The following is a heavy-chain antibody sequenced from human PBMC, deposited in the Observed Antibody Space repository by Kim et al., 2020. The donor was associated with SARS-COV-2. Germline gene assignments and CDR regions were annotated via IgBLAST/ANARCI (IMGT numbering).Heavy chain of an antibody. D-gene: IGHD6-19*01. J-gene: IGHJ4*02. CDR1: GYTFTSYA. CDR3: ARDHPSIAVAGEGLDY. V-gene: IGHV1-3*01. CDR2: INAGNGNT. Sequence: ASVKVSCKASGYTFTSYAMHWVRQAPGQRLEWMGWINAGNGNTKYSQKFQGRVTITRDTSASTAYMELSSLRSEDTAVYYCARDHPSIAVAGEGLDYWGQGTLVTVSS.